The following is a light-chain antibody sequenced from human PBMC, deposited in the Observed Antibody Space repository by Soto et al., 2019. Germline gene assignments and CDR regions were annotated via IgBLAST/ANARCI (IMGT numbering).Light chain of an antibody. CDR2: TAS. V-gene: IGKV1-39*01. CDR1: QNITTY. Sequence: DIQVTQSPSSLSASVGDRVTITCRASQNITTYLHWYQQRPGKPPKLLIHTASTLQSGVPSRFSGSGSGTDFILTISSLQPEDFATYYCQQTSSTLDSFGQGTKLAIK. J-gene: IGKJ2*03. CDR3: QQTSSTLDS.